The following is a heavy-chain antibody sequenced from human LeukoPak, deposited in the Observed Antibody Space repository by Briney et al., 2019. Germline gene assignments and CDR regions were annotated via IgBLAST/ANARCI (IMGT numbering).Heavy chain of an antibody. J-gene: IGHJ4*02. CDR2: INHSGGT. CDR1: GGSLSGYY. D-gene: IGHD2-15*01. CDR3: AREATYCSGGSCSYPFDY. Sequence: PSETLSLTCAVSGGSLSGYYWTWIRQPPGKGLEWIGEINHSGGTNYNPSLKSRVTISVDTSKNQFSLKLSSVTAADTAVYYCAREATYCSGGSCSYPFDYWGQGTLVTVSS. V-gene: IGHV4-34*01.